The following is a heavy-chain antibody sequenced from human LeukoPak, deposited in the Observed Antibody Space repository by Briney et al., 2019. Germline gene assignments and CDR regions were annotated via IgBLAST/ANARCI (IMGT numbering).Heavy chain of an antibody. Sequence: GGSLRLSXAASGFTFSSYSMNWVRQAPGKGLEWVSSISSSSSYIYYADSVKGRFTISRDNAKNSLYLQMNSLRAEDTAVYYCARDRSSSSSFDYWGQGTLVTVSS. CDR3: ARDRSSSSSFDY. CDR2: ISSSSSYI. D-gene: IGHD6-13*01. V-gene: IGHV3-21*01. CDR1: GFTFSSYS. J-gene: IGHJ4*02.